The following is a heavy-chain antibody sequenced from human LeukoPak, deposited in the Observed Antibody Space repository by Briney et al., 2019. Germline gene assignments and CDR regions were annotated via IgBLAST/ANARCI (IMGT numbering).Heavy chain of an antibody. CDR2: IIPILGIA. J-gene: IGHJ6*02. D-gene: IGHD1-26*01. CDR3: ARLAIVGATESYYYYYGMDV. CDR1: GGTFSSYA. V-gene: IGHV1-69*04. Sequence: SVKVSRKASGGTFSSYAISWVRQAPGQGLEWMGRIIPILGIANYAQKFQGRVTITADKSTSTAYMELSSLRSEDTAVYYCARLAIVGATESYYYYYGMDVWGQGTTVTVSS.